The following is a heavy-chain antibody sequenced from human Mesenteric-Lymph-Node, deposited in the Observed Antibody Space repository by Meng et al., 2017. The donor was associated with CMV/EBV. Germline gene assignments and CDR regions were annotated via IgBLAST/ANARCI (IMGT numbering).Heavy chain of an antibody. Sequence: GESLKISCAACGFTFSSYDMHWVRQATGKGLEWVSAIGTAGDTYYPGSVKGQFTISRENAKNSLYLQMNSLRAEDTAVYYCARVSSKYSGYDFGYWGQGTLVTVSS. CDR3: ARVSSKYSGYDFGY. CDR2: IGTAGDT. D-gene: IGHD5-12*01. J-gene: IGHJ4*02. V-gene: IGHV3-13*03. CDR1: GFTFSSYD.